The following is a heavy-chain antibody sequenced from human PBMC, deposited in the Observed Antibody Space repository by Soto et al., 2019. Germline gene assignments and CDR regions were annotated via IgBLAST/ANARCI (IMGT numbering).Heavy chain of an antibody. Sequence: PSVTLSLTCAFSGDYISSGYYWGWIRPPPGKWLEWIGSIYHSGSTYYNPSLKSRVTISVDTSKNQFSLKLSSVTAADTAVYYCARGFSSGWYVGHYYYYGMDVWGQGTTVTVSS. CDR1: GDYISSGYY. CDR3: ARGFSSGWYVGHYYYYGMDV. D-gene: IGHD6-19*01. CDR2: IYHSGST. J-gene: IGHJ6*02. V-gene: IGHV4-38-2*01.